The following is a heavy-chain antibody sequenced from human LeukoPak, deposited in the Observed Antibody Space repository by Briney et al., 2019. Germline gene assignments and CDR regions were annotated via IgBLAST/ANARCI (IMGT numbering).Heavy chain of an antibody. Sequence: ASVKVSCKASGGTFSSYAISWVRQAPGQGLEWMGWISAYNGNTNYAQKLQGRVTMTTDTSTSTAYMELRSLRSDDTAVYYCARYDSSGYLLYWGQGTLVTVSS. CDR2: ISAYNGNT. J-gene: IGHJ4*02. D-gene: IGHD3-22*01. CDR3: ARYDSSGYLLY. CDR1: GGTFSSYA. V-gene: IGHV1-18*01.